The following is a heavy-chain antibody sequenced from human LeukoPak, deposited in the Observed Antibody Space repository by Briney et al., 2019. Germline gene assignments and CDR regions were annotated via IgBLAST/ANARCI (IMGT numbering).Heavy chain of an antibody. CDR3: ARGSYDSSGYARFDP. D-gene: IGHD3-22*01. J-gene: IGHJ5*02. Sequence: SETLSLTCTVSVGSISSYYWSWIRQPPGKGLEWIGYIYYSGSTNYNPSLKSRVTISVDTSKNQFSLKLSSVTAADTAVYYCARGSYDSSGYARFDPWGQGTLVTVSS. CDR1: VGSISSYY. V-gene: IGHV4-59*01. CDR2: IYYSGST.